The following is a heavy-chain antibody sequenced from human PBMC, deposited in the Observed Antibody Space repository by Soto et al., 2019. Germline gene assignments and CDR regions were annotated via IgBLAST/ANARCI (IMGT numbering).Heavy chain of an antibody. J-gene: IGHJ6*02. CDR2: INHSGST. CDR3: ARGVTMVRGVIITNRYYGMDG. V-gene: IGHV4-34*01. D-gene: IGHD3-10*01. CDR1: GGSFSGYY. Sequence: SETLSLTCAVYGGSFSGYYWSWIRQPPGKGLEWIGEINHSGSTNYNPSLKSRVTISVDTSKNQFSLKLSSVTAADTAVYYCARGVTMVRGVIITNRYYGMDGWGQGTTVTVSS.